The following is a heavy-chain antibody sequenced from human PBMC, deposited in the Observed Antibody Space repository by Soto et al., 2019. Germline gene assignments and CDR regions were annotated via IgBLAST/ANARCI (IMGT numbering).Heavy chain of an antibody. Sequence: PSETLSLTCTVSGDSISDYFYWSWIRRPAGKGLEWIGRIYTDGTTKYNPSLKSRVTLSLDKSKNQFSLRLSSVTAADTAVYYFAREVRGGFTGIFDQWGRGSRVTVSS. V-gene: IGHV4-4*07. CDR3: AREVRGGFTGIFDQ. CDR1: GDSISDYFY. D-gene: IGHD2-15*01. CDR2: IYTDGTT. J-gene: IGHJ4*02.